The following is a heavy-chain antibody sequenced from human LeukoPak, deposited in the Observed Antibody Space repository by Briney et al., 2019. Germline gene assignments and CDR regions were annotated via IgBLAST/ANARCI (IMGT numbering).Heavy chain of an antibody. CDR1: GGSISSYY. CDR2: IYHSGSS. D-gene: IGHD3-10*01. J-gene: IGHJ4*02. CDR3: ARGGDSGSGSYYLGGDY. V-gene: IGHV4-59*08. Sequence: PSETLPLTCTVSGGSISSYYWSWIRQPPGKGLEWIGSIYHSGSSYYNPSLKSRVTISADTSKNQFSLKLSSVTAADTAVYYCARGGDSGSGSYYLGGDYWGQGTLVTVSS.